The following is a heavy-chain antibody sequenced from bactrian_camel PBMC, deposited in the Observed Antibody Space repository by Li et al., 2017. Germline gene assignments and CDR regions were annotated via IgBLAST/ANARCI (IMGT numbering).Heavy chain of an antibody. CDR3: AAGNGGWFGGSWTSVAEYDY. Sequence: VQLVESGGGSVQAGGSLRLSCVATGLSGDRNCMGWFRQRPGKDREGLAALWIGGATTTYADSVKGRFTISLNNDKNTVYLQMNKLEPEDTALYYCAAGNGGWFGGSWTSVAEYDYWGQGTQVTV. CDR1: GLSGDRNC. V-gene: IGHV3S40*01. J-gene: IGHJ4*01. CDR2: LWIGGATT. D-gene: IGHD6*01.